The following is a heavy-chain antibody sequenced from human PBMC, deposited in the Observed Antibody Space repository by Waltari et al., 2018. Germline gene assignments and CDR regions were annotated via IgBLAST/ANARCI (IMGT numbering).Heavy chain of an antibody. CDR1: GFTFSSYS. D-gene: IGHD1-26*01. CDR2: ISSSSSYI. J-gene: IGHJ3*02. V-gene: IGHV3-21*01. CDR3: ARGEVGATKRGAFDI. Sequence: EVQLVESGGGLVKPGGSLRLSCAASGFTFSSYSMNWVRQAPGKGLEWGSSISSSSSYIYYADSVKGRFTISRDNAKNSLYLQMNSLRAEDTAVYYCARGEVGATKRGAFDIWGQGTMVTVSS.